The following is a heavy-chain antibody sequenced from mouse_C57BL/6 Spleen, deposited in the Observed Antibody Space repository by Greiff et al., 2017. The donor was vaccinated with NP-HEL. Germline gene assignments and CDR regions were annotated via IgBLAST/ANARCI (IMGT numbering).Heavy chain of an antibody. CDR2: IYPGDGAT. D-gene: IGHD2-1*01. CDR3: ARGNSYAMDY. Sequence: VQLKVSGPELVKPGASVKISCKASGYAFRSSWMNWVKQRPGKGLEWIGRIYPGDGATNYNGNFKGKATLTADKSSSTAYMQLSSLTSEDSAVYFCARGNSYAMDYWGQGTSVTVSS. CDR1: GYAFRSSW. J-gene: IGHJ4*01. V-gene: IGHV1-82*01.